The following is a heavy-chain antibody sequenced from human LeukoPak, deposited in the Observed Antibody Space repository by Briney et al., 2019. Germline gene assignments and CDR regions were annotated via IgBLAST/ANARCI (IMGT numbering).Heavy chain of an antibody. D-gene: IGHD3-10*01. V-gene: IGHV1-18*01. CDR3: ARDGRLNYGSGSYYSDWFDP. CDR2: ISAYNGNT. Sequence: ASVKVSCKASGYSFISYAISWVRQAPGQGLEWMGWISAYNGNTNYAQKLQGRVTMTTDTSTSTIYMEVRSLRPDDTAVYYCARDGRLNYGSGSYYSDWFDPWGQGTLVIVSS. CDR1: GYSFISYA. J-gene: IGHJ5*02.